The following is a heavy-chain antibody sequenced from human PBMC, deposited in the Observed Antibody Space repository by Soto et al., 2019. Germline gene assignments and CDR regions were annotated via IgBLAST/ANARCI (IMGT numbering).Heavy chain of an antibody. Sequence: EVQLVESGGGLVQPGGSLTLSCAASGFTFSKHWMHWVRQAPGKGLVWVSRIKTDGTSTSYADSVKGRFTISRDNAKNTLGLQMNSLTAEDTAVYYCARGSPSISSSSYFDYWGQGTLVTVSS. V-gene: IGHV3-74*01. J-gene: IGHJ4*02. CDR1: GFTFSKHW. CDR3: ARGSPSISSSSYFDY. CDR2: IKTDGTST. D-gene: IGHD6-6*01.